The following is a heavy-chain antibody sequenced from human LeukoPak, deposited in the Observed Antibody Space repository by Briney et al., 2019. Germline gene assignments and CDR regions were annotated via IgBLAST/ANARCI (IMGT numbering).Heavy chain of an antibody. CDR3: AKSLYGSGSYYNWFDP. J-gene: IGHJ5*02. CDR1: GGSFSGYY. V-gene: IGHV4-34*01. D-gene: IGHD3-10*01. Sequence: SETLSLTCAVYGGSFSGYYWSWIRQPPGKGLEWIGEMNHSGGTNYNPSLKSRVTISVDTSKNQFSLKLSSVTAADAAVYYCAKSLYGSGSYYNWFDPWGQGTLVTVSS. CDR2: MNHSGGT.